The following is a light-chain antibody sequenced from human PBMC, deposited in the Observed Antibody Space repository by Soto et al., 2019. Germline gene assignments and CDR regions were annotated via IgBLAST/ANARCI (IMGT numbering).Light chain of an antibody. CDR2: GAS. J-gene: IGKJ5*01. Sequence: EIVLTQSPVPLSLSPGERATLSCRASQSVSSSYLAWYQQKPGQAPRLLIYGASSRATGIPDRFSGSGSGTDFTLTISRREPEDFAVYYCQQYGSSPFTFGQGTRLEI. CDR1: QSVSSSY. CDR3: QQYGSSPFT. V-gene: IGKV3-20*01.